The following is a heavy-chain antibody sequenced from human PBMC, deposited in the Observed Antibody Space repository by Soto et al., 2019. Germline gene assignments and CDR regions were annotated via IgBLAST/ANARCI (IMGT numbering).Heavy chain of an antibody. CDR2: ISYDGSNK. D-gene: IGHD2-15*01. CDR3: ARGGLVVAATPGA. Sequence: QVQLVESGGGVVQPGRSLRLSCAASGFTFSSYAMHWVRQAPGKGLEWVAVISYDGSNKYYADSVKGRFTISRDNAKNTLDLQMNSVRAEDRAVYYCARGGLVVAATPGAWGQGTLVTVSS. CDR1: GFTFSSYA. J-gene: IGHJ4*02. V-gene: IGHV3-30-3*01.